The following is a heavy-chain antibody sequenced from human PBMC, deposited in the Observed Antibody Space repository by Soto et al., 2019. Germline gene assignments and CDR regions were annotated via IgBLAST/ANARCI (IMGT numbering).Heavy chain of an antibody. V-gene: IGHV4-31*03. Sequence: QVQLQESGPGLVKPSQTLSLTCTVSGGSISSGGYYWSWIRQHPGKGLEWIGYIYYSGSTYYNASLKSRVXXSXDXXKNQFSLKLSSVTAADTAVYYCARSRGYGEYVLDYWGQGTLVTVSS. D-gene: IGHD4-17*01. CDR2: IYYSGST. J-gene: IGHJ4*02. CDR1: GGSISSGGYY. CDR3: ARSRGYGEYVLDY.